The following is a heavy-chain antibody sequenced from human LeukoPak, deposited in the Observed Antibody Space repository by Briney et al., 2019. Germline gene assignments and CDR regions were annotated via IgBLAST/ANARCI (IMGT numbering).Heavy chain of an antibody. CDR2: ISSSSTYI. D-gene: IGHD4-23*01. CDR1: GFTFSSYS. Sequence: GGSLRLSRAASGFTFSSYSMNWVRQAPGEGLEWVSFISSSSTYIYYADSVKGRFTISRDNAKNSLYLQMNSLRAEDTAVYYCARGDGNSMNYWGQGTLLTVSS. J-gene: IGHJ4*02. CDR3: ARGDGNSMNY. V-gene: IGHV3-21*01.